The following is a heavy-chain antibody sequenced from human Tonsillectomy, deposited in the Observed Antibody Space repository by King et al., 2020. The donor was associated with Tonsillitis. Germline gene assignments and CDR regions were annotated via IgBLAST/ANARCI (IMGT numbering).Heavy chain of an antibody. V-gene: IGHV3-7*01. CDR1: GFTFSNYW. CDR2: IDQDGSEK. J-gene: IGHJ4*02. CDR3: TTFWSGYFDY. D-gene: IGHD3-3*01. Sequence: VQLVESGGGLVQPGGSLRLSCAASGFTFSNYWMSWVRQAPGKGLEWVANIDQDGSEKFYVDSVKGRFTISRDNAKNSLYLQMNSLRAEDTAVYFCTTFWSGYFDYWGQGTLVTVSS.